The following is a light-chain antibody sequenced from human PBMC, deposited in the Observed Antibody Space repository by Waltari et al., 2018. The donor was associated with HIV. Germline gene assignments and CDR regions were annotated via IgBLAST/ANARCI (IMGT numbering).Light chain of an antibody. CDR1: SSDVGSYNL. J-gene: IGLJ3*02. CDR3: CSYAGSSTWV. Sequence: QSALTQPASVSGSPGQSITISCTGTSSDVGSYNLVSWYQQHPGKAPKLMMYEVSTRPSGVSNRFSGSKSGNTASLTISGLQAEDEADYYCCSYAGSSTWVFGGGTKLTVL. V-gene: IGLV2-23*02. CDR2: EVS.